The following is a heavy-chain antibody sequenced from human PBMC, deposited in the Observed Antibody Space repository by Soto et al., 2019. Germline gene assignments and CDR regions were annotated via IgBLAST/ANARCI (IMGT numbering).Heavy chain of an antibody. CDR3: ARNAVGTYHFDY. D-gene: IGHD1-1*01. CDR1: GYTFSNYA. Sequence: QVPLVQSGAEVKKPGASVKVSCKASGYTFSNYAMHWVRQAPGQRLEWMGWINAGNGNTKYSQKFQGRVTITRDTSASTAYMELSSLRSEDTAVYYCARNAVGTYHFDYWGQGTLVTVSS. CDR2: INAGNGNT. V-gene: IGHV1-3*01. J-gene: IGHJ4*02.